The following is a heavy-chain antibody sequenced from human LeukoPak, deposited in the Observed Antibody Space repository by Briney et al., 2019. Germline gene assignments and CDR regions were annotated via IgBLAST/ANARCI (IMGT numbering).Heavy chain of an antibody. V-gene: IGHV3-11*04. CDR2: ISRSGTTI. D-gene: IGHD3-16*01. CDR3: ARWGYDAFDM. Sequence: GGSLSLSCAASGLTVSDYYMNWIRQAPGKGLEWVSYISRSGTTIYYADSVKGRFTISRDNAKNLVNLQMNSLRAEDTAVYYCARWGYDAFDMWGQGTKVTVSS. CDR1: GLTVSDYY. J-gene: IGHJ3*02.